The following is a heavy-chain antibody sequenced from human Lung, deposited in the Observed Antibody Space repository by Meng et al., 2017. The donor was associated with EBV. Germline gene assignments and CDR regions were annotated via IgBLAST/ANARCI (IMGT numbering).Heavy chain of an antibody. CDR2: TYYRSKWYN. J-gene: IGHJ2*01. CDR1: GDSVSSSSVA. CDR3: ARGATSVFDL. Sequence: VQPLQSGPGLVKPSQTLSLTCVISGDSVSSSSVAWTWIRQSPSRGLEWLGRTYYRSKWYNDYAVFVKSRITINPDTSKNQFSLQLNSVTPEDTAVYYCARGATSVFDLWGRGTLVTVSS. V-gene: IGHV6-1*01.